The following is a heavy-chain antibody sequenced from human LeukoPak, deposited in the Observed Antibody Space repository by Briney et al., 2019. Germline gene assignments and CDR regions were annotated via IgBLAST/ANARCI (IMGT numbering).Heavy chain of an antibody. J-gene: IGHJ4*02. D-gene: IGHD6-6*01. CDR3: AGYSGSPRYFDY. V-gene: IGHV4-34*12. Sequence: PSETLSLTCAVYGGSFSGYYWSWIRQPPGKGLEWIGEVIHSGSTSYSPSLKSRVTISLDTAKSQFSLRLTSVTAADTAVYYCAGYSGSPRYFDYWGQGTLVTVSS. CDR1: GGSFSGYY. CDR2: VIHSGST.